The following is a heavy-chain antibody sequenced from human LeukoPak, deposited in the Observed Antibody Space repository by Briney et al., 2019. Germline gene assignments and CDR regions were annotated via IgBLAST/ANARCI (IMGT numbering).Heavy chain of an antibody. J-gene: IGHJ4*02. V-gene: IGHV1-18*01. CDR1: GNIFNTYG. CDR2: INVHKGNT. D-gene: IGHD3-10*01. Sequence: ASVKVSCKDSGNIFNTYGFSWVRQAPGQGLEWIGWINVHKGNTNYAQKFQGRVTMTADTSTSTVYMELRSLTSDDTAVYYCAREEYLSGSYVDDWGQGTLVTASS. CDR3: AREEYLSGSYVDD.